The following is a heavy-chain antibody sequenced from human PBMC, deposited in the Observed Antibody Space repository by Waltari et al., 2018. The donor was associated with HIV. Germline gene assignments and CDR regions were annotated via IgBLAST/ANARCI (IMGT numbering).Heavy chain of an antibody. CDR3: ARMRAVAVAGDWGWAHYYYGLDV. Sequence: QVQLQQWGAGLLKPSETLSLTCAVYGACFSGYYWTWIRQFPGKGLEWIGEIDQSGSTHYNPPLNSRVTMSVDTSKKTFSLRLTSATAADTAVYFCARMRAVAVAGDWGWAHYYYGLDVWGQGTTVTVS. J-gene: IGHJ6*02. CDR1: GACFSGYY. CDR2: IDQSGST. D-gene: IGHD6-19*01. V-gene: IGHV4-34*01.